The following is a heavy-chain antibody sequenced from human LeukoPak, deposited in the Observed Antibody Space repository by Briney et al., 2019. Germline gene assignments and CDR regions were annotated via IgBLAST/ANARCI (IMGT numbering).Heavy chain of an antibody. V-gene: IGHV3-53*01. Sequence: GGSLRLSCAASGFTVSSNYMSWVRQAPGKGLEWVSVIYSGGRTYYAGSVKGRFTISRDNSKDTLYLQMNSLRAENTALDYVARSLAIESYVSGYFDHWGQGTLVTVSS. CDR1: GFTVSSNY. CDR2: IYSGGRT. D-gene: IGHD1-26*01. CDR3: ARSLAIESYVSGYFDH. J-gene: IGHJ4*02.